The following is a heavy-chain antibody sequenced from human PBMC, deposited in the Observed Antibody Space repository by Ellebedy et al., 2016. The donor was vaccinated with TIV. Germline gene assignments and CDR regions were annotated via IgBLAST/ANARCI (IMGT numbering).Heavy chain of an antibody. J-gene: IGHJ4*02. Sequence: AASVKVSCKGSGYTFTNHGITWVRQAPGQGLEWMGWVSAYNGDIKYAQKFQDRVTMTTDTSTSSGYMELRSLRSDDTAVYFCATGRSMMRGFDYWGQGTLVTVSS. CDR1: GYTFTNHG. D-gene: IGHD3-10*01. V-gene: IGHV1-18*01. CDR3: ATGRSMMRGFDY. CDR2: VSAYNGDI.